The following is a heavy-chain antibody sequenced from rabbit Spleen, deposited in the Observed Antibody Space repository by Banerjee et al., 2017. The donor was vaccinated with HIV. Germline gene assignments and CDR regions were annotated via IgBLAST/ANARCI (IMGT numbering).Heavy chain of an antibody. D-gene: IGHD5-1*01. CDR1: GFSFSSSYY. Sequence: QEQQVESGGGLVTLGGSLKLSCKASGFSFSSSYYMCWVRQAPGKGLEWIACINAATAKPVYASWAKGRFVMSRTSSTTVTLQMTSLTAADTATYVCARDLVAVIGWNFNLWGQGTLVTVS. V-gene: IGHV1S45*01. J-gene: IGHJ4*01. CDR3: ARDLVAVIGWNFNL. CDR2: INAATAKP.